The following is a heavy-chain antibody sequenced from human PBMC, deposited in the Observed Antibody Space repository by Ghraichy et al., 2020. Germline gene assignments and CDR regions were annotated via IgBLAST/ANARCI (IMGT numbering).Heavy chain of an antibody. Sequence: LSLTCVASGLMFSPNTMNWVRQAPWKGLEWVSSISSSTRYIYYADSVKGRFTISRDNAQNSLYLQMNSLRAEDTAVYYCSRGGGAGTPVLYHMDVWGLGTTVTVSS. CDR2: ISSSTRYI. J-gene: IGHJ6*02. CDR1: GLMFSPNT. V-gene: IGHV3-21*01. CDR3: SRGGGAGTPVLYHMDV. D-gene: IGHD6-19*01.